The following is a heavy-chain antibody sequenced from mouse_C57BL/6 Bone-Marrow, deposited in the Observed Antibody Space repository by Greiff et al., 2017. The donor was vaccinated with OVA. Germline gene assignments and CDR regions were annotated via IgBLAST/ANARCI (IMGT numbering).Heavy chain of an antibody. D-gene: IGHD2-1*01. Sequence: QVQLQQSGPELVKPGASVKLSCKASGYTFTSYDINWVKQRPGQGLEWIGCIYPRDGSTKYNEKFKGKATLTVDTSSSTAYMELHSLTSEDSAVYFVYGNSFAYWGQGTLVTVSA. CDR2: IYPRDGST. J-gene: IGHJ3*01. CDR1: GYTFTSYD. V-gene: IGHV1-85*01. CDR3: YGNSFAY.